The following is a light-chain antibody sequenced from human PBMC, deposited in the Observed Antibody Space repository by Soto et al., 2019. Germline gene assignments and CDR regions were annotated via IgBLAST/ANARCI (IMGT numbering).Light chain of an antibody. J-gene: IGKJ1*01. V-gene: IGKV1-5*01. CDR3: QHYNSYSEA. Sequence: DIQMTQSPSSLSASVGDRVTITCRASQRVSAFLNWYQQKPGEAPKLLIFDVSVLESGVPSRFSGSGSGTEFTLTISSLQPDDFATYYCQHYNSYSEAFGQGTKVDIK. CDR2: DVS. CDR1: QRVSAF.